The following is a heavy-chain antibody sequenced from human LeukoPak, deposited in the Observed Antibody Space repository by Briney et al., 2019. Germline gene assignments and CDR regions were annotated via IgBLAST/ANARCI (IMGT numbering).Heavy chain of an antibody. CDR1: GFTFSSYA. D-gene: IGHD6-19*01. J-gene: IGHJ4*02. Sequence: PGGXLRLSCAASGFTFSSYAMNWVRQAPGKGLEYVSAISSNGGSKYYANSVKGRFTISRDNYKKTLYLQMSSLRAEDMAVYYCARARYSSVGFDYWGQGTLVTVSS. V-gene: IGHV3-64*01. CDR2: ISSNGGSK. CDR3: ARARYSSVGFDY.